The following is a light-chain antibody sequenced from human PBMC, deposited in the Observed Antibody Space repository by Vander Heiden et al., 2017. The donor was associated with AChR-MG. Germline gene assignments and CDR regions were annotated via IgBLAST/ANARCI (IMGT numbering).Light chain of an antibody. J-gene: IGLJ2*01. CDR1: SSDVGSYNY. Sequence: QSALTQPPSASGSPGQSVTISCTGTSSDVGSYNYVSWYQQHPGKAPKRMIYEVSKRPSGVPDRFSGSKSGNTASPTVSGLQAEDEADYYCSSYAGSNNVVFGGGTKLTVL. V-gene: IGLV2-8*01. CDR3: SSYAGSNNVV. CDR2: EVS.